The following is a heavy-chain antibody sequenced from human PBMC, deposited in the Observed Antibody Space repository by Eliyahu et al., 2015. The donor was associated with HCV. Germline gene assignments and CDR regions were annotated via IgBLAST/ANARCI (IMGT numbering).Heavy chain of an antibody. CDR2: ISYDGSNK. CDR1: GFTFSSYG. CDR3: AKDPHGANHFDY. V-gene: IGHV3-30*18. D-gene: IGHD4/OR15-4a*01. Sequence: QVQLVESGGGVVQPGRSLRLSCAASGFTFSSYGMHWXRQAPXKGLEWVAVISYDGSNKYYADSVKGRFTISRDNSKNTLYLQMNSLRAEDTAVYYCAKDPHGANHFDYWGQGTLVTVSS. J-gene: IGHJ4*02.